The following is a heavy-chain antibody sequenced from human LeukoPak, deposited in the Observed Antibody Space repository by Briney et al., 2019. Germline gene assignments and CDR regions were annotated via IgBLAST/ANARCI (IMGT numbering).Heavy chain of an antibody. CDR3: ARHTDFWSGYYTGKNWFDP. CDR2: IYTSGST. CDR1: GGSISSYY. D-gene: IGHD3-3*01. V-gene: IGHV4-4*09. J-gene: IGHJ5*02. Sequence: PSETLSLTCTVSGGSISSYYWSWIRQPPGKGLEWIGYIYTSGSTNYNPSLKSRVTISVDTSKNQFSLKLSSVTAADTAVYYCARHTDFWSGYYTGKNWFDPWGQGNLVTVSS.